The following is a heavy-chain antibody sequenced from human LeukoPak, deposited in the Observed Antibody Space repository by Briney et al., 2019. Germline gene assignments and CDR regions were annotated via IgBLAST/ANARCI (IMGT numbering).Heavy chain of an antibody. Sequence: PGRSLRLSCAASGFTFSSYGMHWVRQAPGKGLEWVAVISYDGSNKYYADSVKGRFTISRDNSKYTLYLQMNSLRAEDTAVYYCVKDSDIGYGAPIDRYYFDYWGQGTLVTVSS. V-gene: IGHV3-30*18. CDR2: ISYDGSNK. CDR3: VKDSDIGYGAPIDRYYFDY. CDR1: GFTFSSYG. J-gene: IGHJ4*02. D-gene: IGHD4-17*01.